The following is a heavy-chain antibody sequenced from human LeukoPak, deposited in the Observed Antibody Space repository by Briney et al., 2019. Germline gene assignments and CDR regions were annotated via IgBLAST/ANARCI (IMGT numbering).Heavy chain of an antibody. J-gene: IGHJ4*01. CDR1: GGSFSGYY. CDR3: ARVAFWWVNTFDF. D-gene: IGHD3-3*01. V-gene: IGHV4-34*01. Sequence: SGTLSLTCAVYGGSFSGYYWSWIRQPPGKGLEWIGEINNRGTTNYSPSLRGRATISVDTSKNQFSLRLTSVTAADTAIYYCARVAFWWVNTFDFLGQGNL. CDR2: INNRGTT.